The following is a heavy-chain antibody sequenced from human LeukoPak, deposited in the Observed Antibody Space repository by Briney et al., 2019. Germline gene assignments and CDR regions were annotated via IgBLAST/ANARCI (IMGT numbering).Heavy chain of an antibody. CDR3: ARDGVLAARRYYYYYYYMDV. V-gene: IGHV3-11*04. CDR1: GFIFGDYY. CDR2: ISSSGSTI. D-gene: IGHD6-6*01. Sequence: GGSLRLSCAASGFIFGDYYMSWIRRAPGKGLEWVSYISSSGSTIYYADSVKGRFTISRDNAKNSLYLQMNSLRAEDTAVYYCARDGVLAARRYYYYYYYMDVWGKGTTVTVSS. J-gene: IGHJ6*03.